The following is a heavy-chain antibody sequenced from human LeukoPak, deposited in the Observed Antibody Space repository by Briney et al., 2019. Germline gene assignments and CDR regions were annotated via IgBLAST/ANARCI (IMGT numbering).Heavy chain of an antibody. V-gene: IGHV3-NL1*01. CDR3: AKAGGYFDAFDI. J-gene: IGHJ3*02. CDR1: GFTFSSYG. CDR2: ISDGGSIT. Sequence: GGSLRLSCAASGFTFSSYGMHWVRQAPGKGLEWVSTISDGGSITYYADSVKGRFTISRDNSKNTLYLQMNSLRAEDTAVYYCAKAGGYFDAFDIWGQGTMVTVSS. D-gene: IGHD6-25*01.